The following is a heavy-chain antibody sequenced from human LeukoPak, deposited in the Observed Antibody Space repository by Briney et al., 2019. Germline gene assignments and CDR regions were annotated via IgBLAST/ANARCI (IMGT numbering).Heavy chain of an antibody. CDR1: GFTFDRFT. V-gene: IGHV3-43*01. J-gene: IGHJ3*02. CDR3: ARDKPAYSGSYYDAFDI. D-gene: IGHD1-26*01. Sequence: GGSLRLSCAASGFTFDRFTIHWVRQTPGKGLEWVSLINRRGHTFYADSVKGRFTISRDNSRNSVFLQMNSLRPEDTALYHCARDKPAYSGSYYDAFDIWGQGTMVTVSS. CDR2: INRRGHT.